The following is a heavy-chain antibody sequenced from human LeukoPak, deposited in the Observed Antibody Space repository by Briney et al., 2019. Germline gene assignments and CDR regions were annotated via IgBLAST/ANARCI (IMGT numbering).Heavy chain of an antibody. CDR2: ISSSSSYI. Sequence: GGSLRLSCAASGFTFSSYSMNWVRQAPGKGLEWVSTISSSSSYIYYADSVKGRFTISRDNAKNSLYLQMNSLRAEDTAVYYCASVNPAGILLFDYWGQGTLVTVSS. J-gene: IGHJ4*02. CDR3: ASVNPAGILLFDY. D-gene: IGHD6-13*01. CDR1: GFTFSSYS. V-gene: IGHV3-21*01.